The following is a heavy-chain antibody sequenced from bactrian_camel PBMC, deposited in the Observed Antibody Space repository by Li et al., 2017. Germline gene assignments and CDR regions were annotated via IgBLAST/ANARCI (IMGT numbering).Heavy chain of an antibody. D-gene: IGHD8*01. CDR1: GFDFTNYW. Sequence: HVQLVESGGGLVQPGGSVRLSCAASGFDFTNYWMYWVRQAPGKGLEWVSAINSAGGTTYYAPSAKGRFTITRDNAKNVVYQQMNNLKAEDTAVYRCVRDRADWSSTLRDWAYWGQQGTQVTVS. CDR2: INSAGGTT. J-gene: IGHJ4*01. V-gene: IGHV3S1*01.